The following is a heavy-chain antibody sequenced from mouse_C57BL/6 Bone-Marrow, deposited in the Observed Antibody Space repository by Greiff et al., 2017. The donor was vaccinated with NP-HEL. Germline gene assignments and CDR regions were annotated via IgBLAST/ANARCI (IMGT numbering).Heavy chain of an antibody. Sequence: QVHVKQPGAELVMPGASVKLSCKASGYTFTSYWMHWVKQRPGQGLEWIGEIDPSDSYTNYTPKFKGKSPLTVDKSSSTAYMQLSSLTSEDSAVYYCARNWDLYYFDYWGQGTTLTVSS. CDR3: ARNWDLYYFDY. D-gene: IGHD4-1*01. CDR2: IDPSDSYT. J-gene: IGHJ2*01. V-gene: IGHV1-69*01. CDR1: GYTFTSYW.